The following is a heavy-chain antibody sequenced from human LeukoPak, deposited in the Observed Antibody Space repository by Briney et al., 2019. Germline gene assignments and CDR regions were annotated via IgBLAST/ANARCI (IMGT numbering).Heavy chain of an antibody. CDR2: IYYSGST. CDR1: GGSISSYY. V-gene: IGHV4-59*01. D-gene: IGHD5-18*01. Sequence: SETLSLTCTDSGGSISSYYWSWIRQPPGKGLEWIGYIYYSGSTNYNPSLKSRVTISVDTSKNQFSLKLSSVTAADTAVYYCARVKGSRGYSYGNNYYYYYGMDVWGQGTTVTVSS. J-gene: IGHJ6*02. CDR3: ARVKGSRGYSYGNNYYYYYGMDV.